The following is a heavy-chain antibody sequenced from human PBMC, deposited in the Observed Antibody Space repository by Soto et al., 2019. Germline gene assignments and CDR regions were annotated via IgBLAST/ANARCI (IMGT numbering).Heavy chain of an antibody. CDR1: GVTSNNNW. D-gene: IGHD6-19*01. Sequence: GESLKISCKGSGVTSNNNWIAWGRQMPGKGLEWMGIIYPSDSDTRYSPSFQGQVTISADKSISTAYLQWTSLKASDTATYYCAAAIGVTESAYFHHWGQGTRVTVSS. CDR2: IYPSDSDT. CDR3: AAAIGVTESAYFHH. V-gene: IGHV5-51*01. J-gene: IGHJ1*01.